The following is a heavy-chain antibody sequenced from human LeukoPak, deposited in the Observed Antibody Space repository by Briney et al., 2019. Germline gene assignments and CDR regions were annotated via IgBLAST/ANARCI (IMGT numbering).Heavy chain of an antibody. Sequence: SVKVSCKASGGTFSSYAISWVRQAPEQGLEWMGRIIPILGIANYAQKFQGRVTITADKPTSTAYMELSSLRSEDTAVYYCARAGGVTDYFDYWGQGTLVTVSS. V-gene: IGHV1-69*04. CDR1: GGTFSSYA. J-gene: IGHJ4*02. D-gene: IGHD2-21*02. CDR3: ARAGGVTDYFDY. CDR2: IIPILGIA.